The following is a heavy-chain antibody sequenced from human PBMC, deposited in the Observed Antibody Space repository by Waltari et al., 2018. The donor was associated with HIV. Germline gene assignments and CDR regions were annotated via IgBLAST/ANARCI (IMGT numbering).Heavy chain of an antibody. Sequence: VHRCRSAAKGKSLGAHWRVSAKPPGNFLTNSVASWVRQAPGQGLEWLGWISGYNANTNYAQRLQGRVTLTTDTSTSTAYMELRSLRSDDTAVYYCARGLGGSYYYGVDVWGQGTTVTVS. CDR1: GNFLTNSV. CDR3: ARGLGGSYYYGVDV. V-gene: IGHV1-18*01. CDR2: ISGYNANT. J-gene: IGHJ6*02.